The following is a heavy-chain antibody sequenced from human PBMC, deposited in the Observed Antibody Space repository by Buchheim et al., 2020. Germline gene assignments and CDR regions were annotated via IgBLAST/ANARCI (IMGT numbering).Heavy chain of an antibody. J-gene: IGHJ6*02. D-gene: IGHD3-10*01. CDR2: ISYDGSNK. CDR3: AKDRGHYLLYGMDV. V-gene: IGHV3-30*18. Sequence: QVQLVESGGGVVQPGRSLRLSCAASGFTFSSYGMHWVRQAPGKGLEWVAVISYDGSNKYYADSVKGRFTISRDNSKNTLYLQVNSLRAEDTAVYYCAKDRGHYLLYGMDVWGQGTT. CDR1: GFTFSSYG.